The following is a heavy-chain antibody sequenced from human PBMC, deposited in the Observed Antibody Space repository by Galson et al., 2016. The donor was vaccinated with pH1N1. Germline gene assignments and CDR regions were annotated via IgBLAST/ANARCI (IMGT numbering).Heavy chain of an antibody. D-gene: IGHD5-24*01. CDR2: INHRGST. Sequence: TLSLTCTVSSGSLSGYYWNWIRQSPGKGLVWIGDINHRGSTKYNPSLRSRFAISVDTSKNQLSLKLRSVSAADPAVYYCERVGYMYGPYYGMDVWGPGTTVTVSS. CDR3: ERVGYMYGPYYGMDV. V-gene: IGHV4-34*01. J-gene: IGHJ6*02. CDR1: SGSLSGYY.